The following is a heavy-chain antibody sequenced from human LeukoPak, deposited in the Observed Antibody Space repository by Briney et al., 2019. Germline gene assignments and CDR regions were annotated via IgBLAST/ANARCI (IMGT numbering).Heavy chain of an antibody. CDR3: AKVLAYNWTDPFDY. J-gene: IGHJ4*02. Sequence: GGSLRLSCAASGFTFSSYGMHWVRQAPGKGLEWVAVISYDGSNKYYADSVKGRFTISRDNSKNTLYLQMNSLRAEDTAVYYCAKVLAYNWTDPFDYWGQGTLVTVSS. D-gene: IGHD1-1*01. CDR2: ISYDGSNK. V-gene: IGHV3-30*18. CDR1: GFTFSSYG.